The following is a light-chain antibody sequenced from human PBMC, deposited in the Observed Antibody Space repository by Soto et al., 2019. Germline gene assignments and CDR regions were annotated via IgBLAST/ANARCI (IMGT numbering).Light chain of an antibody. CDR2: GAS. CDR1: QSVSSNY. CDR3: QQYGSSPRT. Sequence: EIVLTQSPGTLSLSPGERATLSCRASQSVSSNYLAWYQQKPGQAPRLLIYGASSRATGIPDRFSGSGSGTDLTLTICRLEPEDFAVYYCQQYGSSPRTFGQGTKLEI. V-gene: IGKV3-20*01. J-gene: IGKJ2*02.